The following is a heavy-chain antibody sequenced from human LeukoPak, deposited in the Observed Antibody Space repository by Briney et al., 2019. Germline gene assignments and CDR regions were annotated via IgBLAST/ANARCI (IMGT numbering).Heavy chain of an antibody. CDR2: FDPEEAKM. CDR3: TTRSGDFWSGFVN. CDR1: GNSLSELS. D-gene: IGHD3-3*01. V-gene: IGHV1-24*01. Sequence: ASVKVSCKVSGNSLSELSIQWVRQAPGKGLECMGGFDPEEAKMIYAQNFQGRVTMTEDTSTQPAYMELSGLTSDDTAVYYCTTRSGDFWSGFVNWGQGTLVTVSS. J-gene: IGHJ4*02.